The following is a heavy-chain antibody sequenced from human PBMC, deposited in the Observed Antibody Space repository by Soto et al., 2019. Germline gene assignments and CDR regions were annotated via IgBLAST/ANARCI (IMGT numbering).Heavy chain of an antibody. CDR1: GFTVSTKY. Sequence: PGGSLRLSCAASGFTVSTKYMSWARQAPGKGLEWVSVIYSGGSTFYADSVRGRFTISRDNSKNTVNLQMNSLRAEDTAVYYCARDPWAADYWGQGTLVTVSS. D-gene: IGHD3-16*01. V-gene: IGHV3-66*01. CDR2: IYSGGST. CDR3: ARDPWAADY. J-gene: IGHJ4*02.